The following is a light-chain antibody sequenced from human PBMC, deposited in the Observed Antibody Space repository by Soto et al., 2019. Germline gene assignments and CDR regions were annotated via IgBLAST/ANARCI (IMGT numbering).Light chain of an antibody. Sequence: EIVMTQSPATLSVSPGERATLSCRASQSVSNNLAWYQQKPGQAPRLLIHGTSTRATGFPARFSGSGSGTEFTHTVSSLQSEDFAVYYCQQYDYWPRTFGQGTKVEIK. CDR3: QQYDYWPRT. CDR2: GTS. J-gene: IGKJ1*01. CDR1: QSVSNN. V-gene: IGKV3-15*01.